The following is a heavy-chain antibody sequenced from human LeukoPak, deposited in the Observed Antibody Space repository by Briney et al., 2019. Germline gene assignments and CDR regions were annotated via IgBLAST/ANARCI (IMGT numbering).Heavy chain of an antibody. CDR3: AKEGLSRYFDY. J-gene: IGHJ4*02. CDR2: ISGSGGST. D-gene: IGHD3-16*02. CDR1: GFTFSNCA. V-gene: IGHV3-23*01. Sequence: PGGSLRLSCVASGFTFSNCAIGWVRQAPGKGLEWVSVISGSGGSTYYADSVKGRFTISRDNSKNTLYLQMNILRAEATAVYFCAKEGLSRYFDYWAREPWSPSPQ.